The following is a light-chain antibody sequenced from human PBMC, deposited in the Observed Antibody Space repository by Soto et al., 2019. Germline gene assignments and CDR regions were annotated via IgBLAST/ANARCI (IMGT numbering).Light chain of an antibody. CDR1: QGITTY. CDR2: AAS. J-gene: IGKJ5*01. CDR3: QHRMNWPLT. Sequence: DIQMTQSPSSLSASVGDRVTITCRASQGITTYLNWYRQKPGKAPKXLIYAASSLQSGVPSRFSGSGSETDFTITISSLEPEDCAVYYCQHRMNWPLTFGQGTRLEIK. V-gene: IGKV1-39*01.